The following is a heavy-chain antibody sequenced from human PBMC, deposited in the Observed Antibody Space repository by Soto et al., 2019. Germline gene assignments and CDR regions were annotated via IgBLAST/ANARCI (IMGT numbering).Heavy chain of an antibody. CDR3: ARGPPIVVVVAATEGAYYMDV. J-gene: IGHJ6*03. V-gene: IGHV4-34*01. CDR1: GGSFSGYY. Sequence: SETLSLTCAVYGGSFSGYYWSWIRQPPGKGLEWIGEINHSGSTNYNPSLKSRVTISVDTSKNQFSLKLSSVTAADTAVYYCARGPPIVVVVAATEGAYYMDVWGKGTTVTVSS. D-gene: IGHD2-15*01. CDR2: INHSGST.